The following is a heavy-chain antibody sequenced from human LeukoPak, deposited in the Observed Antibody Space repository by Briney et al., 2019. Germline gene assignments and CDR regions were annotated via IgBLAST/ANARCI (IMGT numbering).Heavy chain of an antibody. CDR1: GFTFSRYS. D-gene: IGHD3-22*01. CDR3: ARDFYDASGYYYDY. J-gene: IGHJ4*02. Sequence: GGSLRLSCAASGFTFSRYSMNWVRQAPGKGLEWVASISGTGSYKYYADSVKGRFTISRDNAKNSLYLQMNSLRAEDTAVYYCARDFYDASGYYYDYWGQGTLVTVSS. CDR2: ISGTGSYK. V-gene: IGHV3-21*01.